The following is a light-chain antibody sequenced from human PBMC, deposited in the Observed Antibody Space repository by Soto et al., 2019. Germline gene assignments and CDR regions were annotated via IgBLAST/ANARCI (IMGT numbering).Light chain of an antibody. J-gene: IGKJ1*01. V-gene: IGKV2-24*01. Sequence: DVVLTQTPLSSPVTLGQPASISCRSSQSLVYSDGNTYLSWLQQRPGQPPRLLIYKVSNRFSGVPDRFSGSGAGTVLTLEISRVESEDVGIYYCMQCTHFPRTFGQGTTLEIK. CDR2: KVS. CDR1: QSLVYSDGNTY. CDR3: MQCTHFPRT.